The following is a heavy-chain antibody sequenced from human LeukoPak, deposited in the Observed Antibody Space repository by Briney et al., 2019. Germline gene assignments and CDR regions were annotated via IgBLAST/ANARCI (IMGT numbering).Heavy chain of an antibody. CDR1: GFTFSNAW. CDR3: TARYCRSTSCYGEYFQR. D-gene: IGHD2-2*01. J-gene: IGHJ1*01. V-gene: IGHV3-15*01. Sequence: GGSLRLSCAASGFTFSNAWMSWVRQAPGKGLEWVGRIKSKTDGGTTDYAAPVKGRFTISRDDSKNTLYLQMSSLKTEDTAVYYCTARYCRSTSCYGEYFQRWGQGTLVTVSS. CDR2: IKSKTDGGTT.